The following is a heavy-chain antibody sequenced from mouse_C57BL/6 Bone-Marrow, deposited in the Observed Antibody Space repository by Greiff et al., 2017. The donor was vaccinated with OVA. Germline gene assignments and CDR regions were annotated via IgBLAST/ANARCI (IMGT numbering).Heavy chain of an antibody. J-gene: IGHJ2*01. CDR1: GFNIKDDY. V-gene: IGHV14-4*01. CDR2: FDPENGDT. CDR3: TTYRY. Sequence: VQLQQSGAELVRPGASVKLSCTASGFNIKDDYMHWVKERPEQGLEWIGWFDPENGDTEYASKFQGKATKTADTSSKTVYLHLSSLTSEDTAVYYCTTYRYWGQGTTLTVSS.